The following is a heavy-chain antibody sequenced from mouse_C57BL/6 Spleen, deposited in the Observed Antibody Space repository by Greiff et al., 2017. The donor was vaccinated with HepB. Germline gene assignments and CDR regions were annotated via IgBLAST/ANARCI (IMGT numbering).Heavy chain of an antibody. CDR1: GYAFSSSW. V-gene: IGHV1-82*01. D-gene: IGHD2-5*01. CDR3: ARSGSKGAMDY. Sequence: VQRVESGPELVKPGASVKISCKASGYAFSSSWMNWVKQRPGKGLEWIGRIYPGDGDTNYNGKFKGKATLTADKSSSTAYMQLSSLTSEDSAVYFCARSGSKGAMDYWGQGTSVTVSS. J-gene: IGHJ4*01. CDR2: IYPGDGDT.